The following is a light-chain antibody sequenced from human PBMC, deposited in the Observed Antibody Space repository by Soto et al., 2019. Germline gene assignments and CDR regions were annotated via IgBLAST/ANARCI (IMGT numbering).Light chain of an antibody. Sequence: DRRMSQSESSLSASIGARLCFASQTSQAISKFLNWYQHKPGQAPSLLIYDASKSQFGVPSRFSGSGSGTDFTFTISSMQPEDNATYYCQQYENRPYTFGPVTKVDIK. CDR3: QQYENRPYT. J-gene: IGKJ3*01. V-gene: IGKV1-33*01. CDR1: QAISKF. CDR2: DAS.